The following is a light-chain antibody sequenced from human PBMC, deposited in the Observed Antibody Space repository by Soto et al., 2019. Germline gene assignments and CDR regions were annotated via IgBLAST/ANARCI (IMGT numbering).Light chain of an antibody. CDR1: QSVSTN. CDR2: GAS. J-gene: IGKJ5*01. V-gene: IGKV3-15*01. Sequence: DIVMTQSPVTLSVSAGERVTLSCRASQSVSTNLAWYQQKPGQAPRLLIHGASTRATGIPARFSGRGSGTEFTLTISGLQSEDFAIYFCQQYKSWPITFGQGTRLEI. CDR3: QQYKSWPIT.